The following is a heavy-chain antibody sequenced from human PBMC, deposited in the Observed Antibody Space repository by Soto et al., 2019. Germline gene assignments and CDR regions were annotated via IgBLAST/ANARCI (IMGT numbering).Heavy chain of an antibody. Sequence: PSETLSLTCTVSSDSISSYYWIWIRQSPGKGLEWIGYTDYSGNTNYNPSLKNRVTISGDTSKNQFSLRLSSVTAADTAVYYCARAVGDPLYYLDYWGQGTLVTVSS. CDR3: ARAVGDPLYYLDY. CDR2: TDYSGNT. V-gene: IGHV4-59*08. J-gene: IGHJ4*02. D-gene: IGHD6-19*01. CDR1: SDSISSYY.